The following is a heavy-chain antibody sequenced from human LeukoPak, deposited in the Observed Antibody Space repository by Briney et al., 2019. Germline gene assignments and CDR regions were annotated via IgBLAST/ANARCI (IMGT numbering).Heavy chain of an antibody. V-gene: IGHV4-59*12. J-gene: IGHJ4*02. Sequence: SETLSLTCTVSGGSISSYYWSWIRQPPGKGLEWIGYIYYSGSTNYNPSLKSRVTISVDTSKNQFSLKLSSVTAADTAVYYCIRDRFSSGWYLDNWGQGTLVTVSS. CDR1: GGSISSYY. CDR2: IYYSGST. D-gene: IGHD6-19*01. CDR3: IRDRFSSGWYLDN.